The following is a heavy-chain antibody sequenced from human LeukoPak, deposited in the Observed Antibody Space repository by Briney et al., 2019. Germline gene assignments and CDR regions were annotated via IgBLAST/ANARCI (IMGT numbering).Heavy chain of an antibody. CDR1: GGTFTSCG. V-gene: IGHV1-69*04. CDR2: SVINLGVG. Sequence: ASVKLSFKASGGTFTSCGISWGRHAPAPGLGRKWRSVINLGVGNYAQQFHGRVTMTADKTTSTAYMELSSLRTEDTAVYSCARSLYYDMLTGYPLHFSRLGMDVWGQGTTVTVSS. D-gene: IGHD3-9*01. CDR3: ARSLYYDMLTGYPLHFSRLGMDV. J-gene: IGHJ6*02.